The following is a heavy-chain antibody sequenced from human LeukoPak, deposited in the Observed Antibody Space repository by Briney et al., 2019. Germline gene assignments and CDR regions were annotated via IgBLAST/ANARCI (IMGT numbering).Heavy chain of an antibody. CDR3: ARGSSGWYFDY. Sequence: PGGSLRLSCAASGFTFSNYWMSWVRQAPGKGLEWVANIKQDGSEKYYVDSVKGRFTISRDNAKNSLYLQMNSLRAEDTAVYYCARGSSGWYFDYWGQGTLVTVSS. CDR1: GFTFSNYW. V-gene: IGHV3-7*04. CDR2: IKQDGSEK. J-gene: IGHJ4*02. D-gene: IGHD6-19*01.